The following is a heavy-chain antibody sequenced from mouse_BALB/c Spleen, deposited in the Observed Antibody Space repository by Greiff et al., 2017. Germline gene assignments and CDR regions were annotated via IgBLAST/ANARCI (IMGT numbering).Heavy chain of an antibody. CDR2: IYPGNSDT. Sequence: VQLQQSGTVLARPGASVKMSCKASGYTFTSYWMHWVKQRPGQGLEWIGAIYPGNSDTSYNQKFKGKAKLTAVTSTSTAYMELSSLTNEDSAVYYCTRSRYDVDWYFDVWGAGTTVTVSS. J-gene: IGHJ1*01. V-gene: IGHV1-5*01. CDR1: GYTFTSYW. D-gene: IGHD2-14*01. CDR3: TRSRYDVDWYFDV.